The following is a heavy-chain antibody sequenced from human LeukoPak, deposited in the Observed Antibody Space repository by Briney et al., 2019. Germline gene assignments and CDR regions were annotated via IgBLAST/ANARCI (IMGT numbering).Heavy chain of an antibody. CDR2: IYSGGST. CDR1: GFTVSSNY. J-gene: IGHJ3*02. CDR3: ARGIAAAADAFDI. Sequence: QPGGSLRLSCAASGFTVSSNYMSWVRQAPGKGLEWVSVIYSGGSTYYADSVKGRFTISRDNSKNTLYLQMNSLRAEDTAVYYCARGIAAAADAFDIWGQGTMVTVSS. D-gene: IGHD6-13*01. V-gene: IGHV3-66*01.